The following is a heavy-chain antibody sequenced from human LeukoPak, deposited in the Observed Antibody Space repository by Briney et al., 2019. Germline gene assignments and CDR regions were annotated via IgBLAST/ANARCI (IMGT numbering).Heavy chain of an antibody. CDR2: IYPGDSDT. Sequence: HGESLKTSCKCSGYSFTSYWIGWVRQMPGKGLEWMGIIYPGDSDTRYSPSFQGQVTISADKSISTAYLQWSSLKASDTAMYYRARHQDYGDFYYYYGMDVWGQGTTVTVSS. CDR3: ARHQDYGDFYYYYGMDV. J-gene: IGHJ6*02. CDR1: GYSFTSYW. V-gene: IGHV5-51*01. D-gene: IGHD4-17*01.